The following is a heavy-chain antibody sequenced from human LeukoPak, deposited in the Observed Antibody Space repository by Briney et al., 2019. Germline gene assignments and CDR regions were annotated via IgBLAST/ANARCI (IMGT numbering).Heavy chain of an antibody. CDR3: ARGVDCSSTSCYRGAFDI. D-gene: IGHD2-2*01. Sequence: SETLSLTCTVSGGSISSGGYYWSWIRQPPGKGLEWIGYIYHSGSTYYNPSLKSRVTISVDRSKNQFSLKLSSVTAADTAVYYCARGVDCSSTSCYRGAFDIWGQGTMVTVSS. V-gene: IGHV4-30-2*01. CDR1: GGSISSGGYY. CDR2: IYHSGST. J-gene: IGHJ3*02.